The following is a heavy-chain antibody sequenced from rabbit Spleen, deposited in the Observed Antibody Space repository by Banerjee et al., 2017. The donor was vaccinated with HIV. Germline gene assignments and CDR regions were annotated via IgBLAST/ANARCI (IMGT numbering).Heavy chain of an antibody. Sequence: QSLEESGGDLVKPGASLTLTCAASGFSFSGSSYMCWVRQAPGKGLEWIASIEAGSSGFTYFASWAKGRFTISKTSSTTVTLQMTSLTAADTATYFCARDAGSSFSSYGMDLWGPGTLVTVS. CDR3: ARDAGSSFSSYGMDL. CDR2: IEAGSSGFT. J-gene: IGHJ6*01. CDR1: GFSFSGSSY. D-gene: IGHD8-1*01. V-gene: IGHV1S40*01.